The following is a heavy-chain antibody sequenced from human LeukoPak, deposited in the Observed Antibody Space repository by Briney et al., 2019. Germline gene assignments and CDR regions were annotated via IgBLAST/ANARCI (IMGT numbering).Heavy chain of an antibody. CDR2: IYSGGST. CDR1: GFTVSSNY. J-gene: IGHJ6*02. CDR3: ARDTPGYSGSLGPYYGMDV. V-gene: IGHV3-53*04. Sequence: GGSLRLSCAASGFTVSSNYMSWVRQAPGKGLEWASVIYSGGSTYYADSVKGRFTISRHNSKNTLYLQMNSLRAEDTAVYYCARDTPGYSGSLGPYYGMDVWGQGTTVTVSS. D-gene: IGHD5-12*01.